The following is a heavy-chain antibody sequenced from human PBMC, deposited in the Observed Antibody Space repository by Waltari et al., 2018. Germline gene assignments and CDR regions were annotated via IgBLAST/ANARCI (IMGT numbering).Heavy chain of an antibody. CDR2: IYYSGST. J-gene: IGHJ4*02. CDR1: ISSSSYY. D-gene: IGHD1-26*01. CDR3: ARQEWELLVRPFDY. V-gene: IGHV4-39*07. Sequence: ISSSSYYWGWIRQPPGKGLEWIGSIYYSGSTYYNPSLKSRVTISVDTSKNQFSLKLSSVTAADTAVYYCARQEWELLVRPFDYWGQGTLVTVSS.